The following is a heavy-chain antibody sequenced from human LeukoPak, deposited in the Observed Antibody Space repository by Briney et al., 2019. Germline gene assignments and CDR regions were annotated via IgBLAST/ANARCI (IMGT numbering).Heavy chain of an antibody. CDR2: ISGSGGST. CDR1: GYYISTDY. D-gene: IGHD4-23*01. J-gene: IGHJ4*02. CDR3: AKEGIRWEVLAYFDY. V-gene: IGHV3-23*01. Sequence: ETLSLTCDVSGYYISTDYYWGWIRQPPGKGLEWVSGISGSGGSTHYADSVKGRFTISRDNSKNTLYLQMNSLRGEDTAVYYCAKEGIRWEVLAYFDYWGQGALVTVSS.